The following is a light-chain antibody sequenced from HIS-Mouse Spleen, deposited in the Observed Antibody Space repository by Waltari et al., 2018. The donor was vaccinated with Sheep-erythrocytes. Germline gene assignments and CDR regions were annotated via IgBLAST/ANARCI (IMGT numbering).Light chain of an antibody. Sequence: SYVLTQPPSVSVAPGQTARITCGGNNIGSKSVHWYQQKPGQAPVLVVYDDSDRPSGSPGRFSGSNSGNTATLTISRVEAGDEADYYCQVWDSSSDLVVFGGGTKLTVL. J-gene: IGLJ2*01. CDR3: QVWDSSSDLVV. CDR1: NIGSKS. CDR2: DDS. V-gene: IGLV3-21*02.